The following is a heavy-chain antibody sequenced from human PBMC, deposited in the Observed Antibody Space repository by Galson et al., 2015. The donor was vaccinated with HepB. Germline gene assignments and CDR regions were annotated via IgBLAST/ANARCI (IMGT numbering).Heavy chain of an antibody. D-gene: IGHD2-8*01. CDR1: GFRFSSYG. V-gene: IGHV3-30*03. J-gene: IGHJ6*02. Sequence: SLRLSCAASGFRFSSYGMHWVRQAPGKGLEWVAVISYDGNMIYYVDSVKGRFTISRDNSENTLFLQMNSLRVEDSAVYYCARHQGVFHGTDVWGQGTTVTVSS. CDR2: ISYDGNMI. CDR3: ARHQGVFHGTDV.